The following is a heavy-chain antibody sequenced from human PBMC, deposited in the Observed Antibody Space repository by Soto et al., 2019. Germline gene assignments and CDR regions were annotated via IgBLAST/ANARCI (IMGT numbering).Heavy chain of an antibody. J-gene: IGHJ3*02. V-gene: IGHV4-39*01. CDR1: GGSITSSSYY. CDR2: IYFSGST. Sequence: SETLSLTCTVSGGSITSSSYYWGWIRQPPGKGLEWIGSIYFSGSTYYNPSLKSRVTISVDTSKNQFSLKLSSVTAADTAVYYCASQRGGWYYAFDTWGQGAMVT. D-gene: IGHD6-19*01. CDR3: ASQRGGWYYAFDT.